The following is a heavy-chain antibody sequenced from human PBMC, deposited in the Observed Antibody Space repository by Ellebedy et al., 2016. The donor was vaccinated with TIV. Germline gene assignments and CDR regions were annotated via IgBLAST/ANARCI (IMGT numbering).Heavy chain of an antibody. J-gene: IGHJ4*02. Sequence: GESLKISCKGSGYTFPNHWIGWVRQMPGRGLEWMGRIYPGDSDTIYSPSFEDQVTLSVDASLNTAYLQWSSLQASDTAIYYCTRRTGDNFDFWGQGTRVTVAS. V-gene: IGHV5-51*01. CDR1: GYTFPNHW. CDR3: TRRTGDNFDF. CDR2: IYPGDSDT.